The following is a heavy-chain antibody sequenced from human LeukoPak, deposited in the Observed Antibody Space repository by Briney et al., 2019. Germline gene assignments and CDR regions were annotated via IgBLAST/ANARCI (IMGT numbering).Heavy chain of an antibody. D-gene: IGHD4-23*01. V-gene: IGHV3-7*03. CDR2: IKQDGSEK. Sequence: AGGSLRLSCAASGFTFSSYWMSWVRQAPGKGLEWVANIKQDGSEKYYVDSVKGRFTISRDNAKNSLYLQMNSLRAEDTAVYYCARDRVTSILGILDDWGQGTLVTVSS. J-gene: IGHJ4*02. CDR1: GFTFSSYW. CDR3: ARDRVTSILGILDD.